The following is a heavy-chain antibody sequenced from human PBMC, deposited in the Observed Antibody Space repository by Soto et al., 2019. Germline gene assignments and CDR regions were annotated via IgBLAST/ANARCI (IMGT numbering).Heavy chain of an antibody. J-gene: IGHJ5*02. Sequence: ETRSLTCTDSGASMSGFYGSWIRKSAGKGLEWIGRIYATGTTDYNPSLKSRVMMSVDTSKKQFSLKLRSVTAADTAVYYCVRDGTKTLRDWFDPWGQGISITVSS. CDR3: VRDGTKTLRDWFDP. D-gene: IGHD1-1*01. V-gene: IGHV4-4*07. CDR1: GASMSGFY. CDR2: IYATGTT.